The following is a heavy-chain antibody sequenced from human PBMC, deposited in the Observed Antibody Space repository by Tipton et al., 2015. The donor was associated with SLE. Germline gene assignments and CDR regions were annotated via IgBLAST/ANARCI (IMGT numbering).Heavy chain of an antibody. V-gene: IGHV3-48*04. J-gene: IGHJ6*02. Sequence: GSLRLSCAASGFTFSSYSMNWVRQAPGKGLEWVSYISSSSTIYYADSVKGRFTISRDNAKNSLYLQMNSLRAEDTAVYYCARELVDTAGDYYGMDVWGQGTTVTVSS. CDR1: GFTFSSYS. CDR2: ISSSSTI. CDR3: ARELVDTAGDYYGMDV. D-gene: IGHD5-18*01.